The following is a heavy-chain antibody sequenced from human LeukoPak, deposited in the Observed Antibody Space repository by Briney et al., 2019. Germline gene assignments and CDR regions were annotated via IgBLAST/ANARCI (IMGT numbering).Heavy chain of an antibody. Sequence: SQTLSLTCTVSGGSISSGSYYWSWIRQPAGKGLEWIGRIYTSGSTNYNPSLKSRVTISVDTSKNQFSLKLSSVTAADTAVYYCARDLLPAVAFDIWGQGTMVTVSS. CDR3: ARDLLPAVAFDI. D-gene: IGHD2-2*01. CDR1: GGSISSGSYY. J-gene: IGHJ3*02. CDR2: IYTSGST. V-gene: IGHV4-61*02.